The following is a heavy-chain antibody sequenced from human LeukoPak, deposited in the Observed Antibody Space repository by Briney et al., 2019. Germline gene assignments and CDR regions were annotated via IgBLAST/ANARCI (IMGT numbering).Heavy chain of an antibody. CDR2: INHSGST. J-gene: IGHJ4*02. D-gene: IGHD5-18*01. CDR1: GGSFSGYY. Sequence: SETLSLTCAVYGGSFSGYYWSWIRQPPGKGLEWIGEINHSGSTNYNPSLKSRVTISVDTSKNQFSLKLSSVTVADTAVYYCARGRGYSYGYRKLFDYWGQGTLVTVSS. CDR3: ARGRGYSYGYRKLFDY. V-gene: IGHV4-34*01.